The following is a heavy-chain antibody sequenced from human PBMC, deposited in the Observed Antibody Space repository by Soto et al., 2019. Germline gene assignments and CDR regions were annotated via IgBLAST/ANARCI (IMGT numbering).Heavy chain of an antibody. CDR1: GFTFSDYY. Sequence: QVQLVESGGGLVKPGGSLRLSCAASGFTFSDYYMSWIRQAPGKGLEWVSYISSSGSTIYYADSVKGRFTISRDNAKNSLYLQMNSLRAEDTAVYYCVRDFVGAPAAAAGGPVSFQHWGQGTLVTVSS. J-gene: IGHJ1*01. V-gene: IGHV3-11*01. D-gene: IGHD6-13*01. CDR2: ISSSGSTI. CDR3: VRDFVGAPAAAAGGPVSFQH.